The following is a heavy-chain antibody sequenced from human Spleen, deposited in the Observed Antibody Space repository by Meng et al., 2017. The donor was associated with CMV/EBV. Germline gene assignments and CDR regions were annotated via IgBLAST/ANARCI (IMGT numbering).Heavy chain of an antibody. Sequence: SLKISCAASGFTFSSYALAWVRQPPGKGLEWVSGISWNSGSIGYADSVKGRFTISRDNAKNSLYLQMNSLRPEDTALYYCGKDVAIAATGAGGDTFDIWGQGTMVTVSS. CDR1: GFTFSSYA. J-gene: IGHJ3*02. CDR2: ISWNSGSI. D-gene: IGHD6-13*01. CDR3: GKDVAIAATGAGGDTFDI. V-gene: IGHV3-9*01.